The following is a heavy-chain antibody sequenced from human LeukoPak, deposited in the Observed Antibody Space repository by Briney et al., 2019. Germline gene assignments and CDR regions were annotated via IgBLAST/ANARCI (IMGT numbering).Heavy chain of an antibody. J-gene: IGHJ6*02. CDR2: ISAGGAGT. V-gene: IGHV3-23*01. CDR3: VEGYSRGWAREYYGMDG. Sequence: GGSLRLSCAASGFTFITYAMTWVRQAPGKGLDWVSTISAGGAGTYYADSVKGRFTISRDNSKNTLYLQMNSLRAEDTALYYCVEGYSRGWAREYYGMDGWGQGTTVTVSS. CDR1: GFTFITYA. D-gene: IGHD6-19*01.